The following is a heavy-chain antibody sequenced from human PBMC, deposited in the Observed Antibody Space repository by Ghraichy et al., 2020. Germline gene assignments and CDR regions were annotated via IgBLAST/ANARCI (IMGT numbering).Heavy chain of an antibody. D-gene: IGHD2-15*01. J-gene: IGHJ6*02. Sequence: GGSLRLSCTVSGFTFDDYAMHWVRQAPGKGLEWVSGISRNSGHIGYADSVKGRFTISRDNAKNSLYLQMNSLRAEDTALYYCAKVRGHDSFPYYYGMDVWGQGTTVTVSS. V-gene: IGHV3-9*01. CDR1: GFTFDDYA. CDR3: AKVRGHDSFPYYYGMDV. CDR2: ISRNSGHI.